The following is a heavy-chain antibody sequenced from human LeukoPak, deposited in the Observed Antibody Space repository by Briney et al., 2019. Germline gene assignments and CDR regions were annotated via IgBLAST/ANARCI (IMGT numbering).Heavy chain of an antibody. CDR3: GSQLRRGIAADNDY. D-gene: IGHD6-25*01. Sequence: SVKVSCKASGGTFSSYAISWVRQAPGQGLEWVGGIIPIFGTANYAQKFQGRVTITADESTSTAYMELISLRAEDTSVYYRGSQLRRGIAADNDYWGRGTMVTVSS. J-gene: IGHJ4*02. CDR1: GGTFSSYA. CDR2: IIPIFGTA. V-gene: IGHV1-69*13.